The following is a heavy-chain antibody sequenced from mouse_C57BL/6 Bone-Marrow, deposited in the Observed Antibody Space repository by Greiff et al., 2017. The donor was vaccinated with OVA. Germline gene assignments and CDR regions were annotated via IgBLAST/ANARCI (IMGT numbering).Heavy chain of an antibody. J-gene: IGHJ1*03. D-gene: IGHD1-1*01. CDR1: GYTFTSYW. CDR3: AIPYYGSSYVYFDV. CDR2: IHPSDSDT. V-gene: IGHV1-74*01. Sequence: QVQLKQPGAELVKPGASVKVSCKASGYTFTSYWMHWVKQRPGQGLEWIGRIHPSDSDTNYNQKFKGKATLTVDKSSSTAYMQLSSLTSEDSAVYYCAIPYYGSSYVYFDVWGTGTTVTVSS.